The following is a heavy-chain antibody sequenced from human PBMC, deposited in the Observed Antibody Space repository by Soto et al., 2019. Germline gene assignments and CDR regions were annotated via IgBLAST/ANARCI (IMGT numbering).Heavy chain of an antibody. CDR3: AKDIISDPAFVFDY. V-gene: IGHV3-43*01. Sequence: GGSLRLSCAASGFTFDDYTMHWVRQAPGKGLEWVSLISWDGGSTYYADSVKGRFTISRDNSKNSLYLQMNSLRTEDTALYYCAKDIISDPAFVFDYWGQGTLVTVSA. CDR1: GFTFDDYT. CDR2: ISWDGGST. J-gene: IGHJ4*02.